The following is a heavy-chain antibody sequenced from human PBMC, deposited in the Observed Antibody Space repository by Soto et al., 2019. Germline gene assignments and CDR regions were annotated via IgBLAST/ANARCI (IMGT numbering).Heavy chain of an antibody. CDR2: INAGNGNT. CDR1: GYTFTSYA. D-gene: IGHD2-15*01. J-gene: IGHJ4*02. V-gene: IGHV1-3*01. CDR3: ARDRVGIRSCSGGSCYPYFDY. Sequence: QVQLVQSGAEVKKPGASVKVSCKASGYTFTSYAMHWVRQAPGQRLEWMGWINAGNGNTKYSQKFQGRVTITRDTSASTAYMELSSLRSEDTAVYYCARDRVGIRSCSGGSCYPYFDYWGQGTLVTVSS.